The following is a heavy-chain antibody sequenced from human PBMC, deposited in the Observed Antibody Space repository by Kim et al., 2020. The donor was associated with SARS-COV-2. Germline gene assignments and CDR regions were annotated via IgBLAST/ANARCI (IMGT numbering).Heavy chain of an antibody. J-gene: IGHJ4*02. CDR3: ARGSLGATLDF. D-gene: IGHD1-26*01. V-gene: IGHV1-3*01. CDR2: MSVGNGNT. Sequence: ASVKVSCKASGYTFTNYGIHWVCQAPGQRLEWMGWMSVGNGNTKYSQKFQDRVTITKDTSASTVYMELSSLKSEDTAVYYCARGSLGATLDFWGQGTLVTVSS. CDR1: GYTFTNYG.